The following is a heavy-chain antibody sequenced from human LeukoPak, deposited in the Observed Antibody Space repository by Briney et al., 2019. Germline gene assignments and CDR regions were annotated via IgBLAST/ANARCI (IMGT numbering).Heavy chain of an antibody. J-gene: IGHJ4*02. CDR2: ISYDGSNK. CDR3: ASSYYYGSGAKGGDY. V-gene: IGHV3-30-3*01. Sequence: GGSLRLSCAASGFTFSSYAMHWVRQAPGKGLEWVAVISYDGSNKYYADSVKGRFTISRDNSKNTLYLQMNSLRAEDTAVYYCASSYYYGSGAKGGDYWGQGTLVTVFS. D-gene: IGHD3-10*01. CDR1: GFTFSSYA.